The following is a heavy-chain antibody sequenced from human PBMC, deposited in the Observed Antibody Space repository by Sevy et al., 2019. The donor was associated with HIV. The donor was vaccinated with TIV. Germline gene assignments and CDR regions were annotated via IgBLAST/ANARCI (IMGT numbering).Heavy chain of an antibody. Sequence: ASVKVSCKASGYTFTSYGISWVRQAPGQGLEWMGWISAYNGNTNYAQKLQGRVTMTTDTSTSTAYMELRSLRSDDTAVYYCARISTLPSCGGDCPEYYYYGMDVWGQGTTVTVSS. CDR1: GYTFTSYG. V-gene: IGHV1-18*01. J-gene: IGHJ6*02. CDR3: ARISTLPSCGGDCPEYYYYGMDV. D-gene: IGHD2-21*01. CDR2: ISAYNGNT.